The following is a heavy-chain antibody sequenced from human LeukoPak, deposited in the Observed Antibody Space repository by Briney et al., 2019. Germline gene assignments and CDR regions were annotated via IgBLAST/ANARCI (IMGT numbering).Heavy chain of an antibody. CDR1: GFTFDDYA. V-gene: IGHV3-9*01. CDR3: AKGQYSSSYYGMDV. J-gene: IGHJ6*02. Sequence: GGSLRLSCAASGFTFDDYAMHWVRQAPGKGLEWVSGISWNSGSIGYADSVKGRFTISRDNAKNSLYLQMNSLRAEDTALYYCAKGQYSSSYYGMDVWGQGTTVTVSS. D-gene: IGHD6-13*01. CDR2: ISWNSGSI.